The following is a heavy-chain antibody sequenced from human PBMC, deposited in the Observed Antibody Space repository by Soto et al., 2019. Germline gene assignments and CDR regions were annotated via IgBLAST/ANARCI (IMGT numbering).Heavy chain of an antibody. J-gene: IGHJ6*02. CDR3: ARLKVGATLGGTDYYYYYGMDV. CDR1: GGSISSSSYY. V-gene: IGHV4-39*01. CDR2: IYYSGST. D-gene: IGHD1-26*01. Sequence: SETLSLICTVSGGSISSSSYYWGWIRQPPGKGLEWIGSIYYSGSTYYNPSLKSRVTISVDTSKNQFSLKLSSVTAADTAVYYCARLKVGATLGGTDYYYYYGMDVWGQGTTVTVSS.